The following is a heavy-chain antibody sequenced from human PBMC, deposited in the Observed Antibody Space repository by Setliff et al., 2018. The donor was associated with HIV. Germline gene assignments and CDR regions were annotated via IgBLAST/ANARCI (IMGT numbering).Heavy chain of an antibody. D-gene: IGHD2-2*03. J-gene: IGHJ5*02. CDR3: ARARTIGSSALFLDP. V-gene: IGHV4-61*09. CDR2: VYARGSA. CDR1: GDSMNSVSYS. Sequence: PSETLSLTCTVSGDSMNSVSYSWAWLRQSAGKGPEWIGHVYARGSANYNPSLTSRVTISVPTSKNQFSLNLNSVTAADTATYYCARARTIGSSALFLDPWGQGTPVPVSS.